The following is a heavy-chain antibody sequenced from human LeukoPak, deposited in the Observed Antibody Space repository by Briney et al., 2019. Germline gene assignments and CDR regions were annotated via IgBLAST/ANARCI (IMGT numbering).Heavy chain of an antibody. CDR2: IYYSGGA. CDR1: GGSLSTYY. V-gene: IGHV4-59*12. J-gene: IGHJ5*02. CDR3: ARRYSSSWYAVSWFDP. Sequence: SETLSLTCTVSGGSLSTYYWSWIRQPPGKGLEWIAYIYYSGGANYNPSLKSRVTISVDTSNNQFSLRLTSVTAADTAVYYCARRYSSSWYAVSWFDPWGQGTLVTVSS. D-gene: IGHD6-13*01.